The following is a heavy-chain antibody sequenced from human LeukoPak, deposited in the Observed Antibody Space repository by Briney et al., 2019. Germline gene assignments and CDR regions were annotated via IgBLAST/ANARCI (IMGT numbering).Heavy chain of an antibody. J-gene: IGHJ3*02. CDR1: GFTVSSNY. CDR2: IYSGGST. V-gene: IGHV3-53*01. Sequence: GGSLRLSCAASGFTVSSNYMSWVRQAPGKGLEWDSVIYSGGSTYYADSVKGRFTISRDNSKNTPYLQMNSLRAEDTAVYYCARERSRAFDIWGQGTMVTVSS. D-gene: IGHD4-17*01. CDR3: ARERSRAFDI.